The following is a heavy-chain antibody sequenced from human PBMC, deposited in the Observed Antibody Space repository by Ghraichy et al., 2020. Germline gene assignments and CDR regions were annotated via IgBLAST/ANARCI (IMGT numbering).Heavy chain of an antibody. CDR2: ISAYNGNT. V-gene: IGHV1-18*01. J-gene: IGHJ6*02. CDR1: GYTFTSYG. D-gene: IGHD3-10*01. Sequence: ASVKVSCKASGYTFTSYGISWVRQAPGQGLEWMGWISAYNGNTNYAQKLQGRVTMTTDTSTSTAYMELRSLRSDDTAVYYCARELLEYYYGSGATYYGMDVWGQGTTVTVSS. CDR3: ARELLEYYYGSGATYYGMDV.